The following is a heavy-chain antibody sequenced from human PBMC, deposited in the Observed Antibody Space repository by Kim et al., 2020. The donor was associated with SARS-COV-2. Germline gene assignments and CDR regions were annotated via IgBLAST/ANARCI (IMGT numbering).Heavy chain of an antibody. Sequence: SETLSLTCAVYGGSFSGYYWSWIRQPPGKGLEWIGEINHSGSTNYNPSLKSRVTISVDTSKNQFSLKLSSVTAADTAVYYCARVAAWYYCSSTSCYGKGWFDPWGQGTLVTVSS. J-gene: IGHJ5*02. CDR1: GGSFSGYY. CDR2: INHSGST. D-gene: IGHD2-2*01. CDR3: ARVAAWYYCSSTSCYGKGWFDP. V-gene: IGHV4-34*01.